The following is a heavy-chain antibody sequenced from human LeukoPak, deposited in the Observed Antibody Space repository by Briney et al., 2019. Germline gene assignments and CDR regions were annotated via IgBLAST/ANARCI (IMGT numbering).Heavy chain of an antibody. CDR2: INPNSGGT. CDR3: AREVPGYDYVWGSYRHKAFDY. J-gene: IGHJ4*02. Sequence: ASVEVSCKASGYTFTGYYMHWVRQAPGQGLEWMGRINPNSGGTNYAQKFQGRVTMTRDTSISTAYMELSRLRSDDTAVYYCAREVPGYDYVWGSYRHKAFDYWGQGTLVTVSS. V-gene: IGHV1-2*06. CDR1: GYTFTGYY. D-gene: IGHD3-16*02.